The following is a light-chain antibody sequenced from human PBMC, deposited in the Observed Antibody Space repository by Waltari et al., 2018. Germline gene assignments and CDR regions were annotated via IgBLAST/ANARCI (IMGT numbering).Light chain of an antibody. CDR3: CSYAHSSRVV. CDR2: EGT. Sequence: QSALTQPASVSGSPGQSITISCTGTSSDVGSHNLVSWYQHYPGKAPKCMIYEGTKRPSGVSNRFSGSKSGNTASLTISGLQAEDEADYHCCSYAHSSRVVFGGGTKVTVL. CDR1: SSDVGSHNL. J-gene: IGLJ2*01. V-gene: IGLV2-23*01.